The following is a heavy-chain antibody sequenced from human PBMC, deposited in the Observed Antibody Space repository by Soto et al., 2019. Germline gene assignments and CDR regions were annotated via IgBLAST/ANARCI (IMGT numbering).Heavy chain of an antibody. Sequence: GGSLRLSCAASGFTFSSYAMSWVRQAPGKWLEWVSAISGSGGSTYYADSVKGRFTISRDNSKNTLYLQMNSLRAEDTAVYYCAKDLKTGYSYGSYGMDVWGQGXTVTVYS. CDR2: ISGSGGST. CDR1: GFTFSSYA. J-gene: IGHJ6*02. D-gene: IGHD5-18*01. V-gene: IGHV3-23*01. CDR3: AKDLKTGYSYGSYGMDV.